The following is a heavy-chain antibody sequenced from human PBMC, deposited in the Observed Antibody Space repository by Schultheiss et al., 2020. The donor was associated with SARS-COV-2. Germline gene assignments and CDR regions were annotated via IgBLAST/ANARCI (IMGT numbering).Heavy chain of an antibody. CDR1: GGSISSYY. Sequence: SETLSLTCSVSGGSISSYYWSWIRQPPGKGLEWVGSIYYTGSTYYNPSLRSRMTMSSDTSKNQFSLKLISVAAADTAVYYCARGGRFGGEYDYWGQGILVTVSS. CDR2: IYYTGST. D-gene: IGHD3-10*01. V-gene: IGHV4-59*04. CDR3: ARGGRFGGEYDY. J-gene: IGHJ4*02.